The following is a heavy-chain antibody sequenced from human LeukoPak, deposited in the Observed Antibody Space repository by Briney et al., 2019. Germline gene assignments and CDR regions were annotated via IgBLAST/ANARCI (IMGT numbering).Heavy chain of an antibody. J-gene: IGHJ4*02. CDR1: GFSLSTSGVG. Sequence: SGPTLVKPTQTLTLTCTFSGFSLSTSGVGVGWIRQPPGKALEWLALIYWDDDKRYSPSLKSRLTITKDTSKNQVALTMTNMDPVDTATYYCAQSLETFGELFRSSCFDYWDQGTLVTVSS. CDR3: AQSLETFGELFRSSCFDY. CDR2: IYWDDDK. V-gene: IGHV2-5*02. D-gene: IGHD3-10*01.